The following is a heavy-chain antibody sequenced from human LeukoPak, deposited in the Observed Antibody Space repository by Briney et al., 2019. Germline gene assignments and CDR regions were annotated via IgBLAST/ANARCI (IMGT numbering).Heavy chain of an antibody. CDR3: ARDYYYDSSGSLNDAFDI. D-gene: IGHD3-22*01. J-gene: IGHJ3*02. CDR2: IYTSGST. V-gene: IGHV4-4*07. CDR1: CGYISNYY. Sequence: TSETLSLTFTGSCGYISNYYWSLIRQPAGKGLEWIGRIYTSGSTNYNPSLNSRVTMSVDTSKNQFSLRLSSVTAADAAVYYCARDYYYDSSGSLNDAFDIWGQGTMVTVSS.